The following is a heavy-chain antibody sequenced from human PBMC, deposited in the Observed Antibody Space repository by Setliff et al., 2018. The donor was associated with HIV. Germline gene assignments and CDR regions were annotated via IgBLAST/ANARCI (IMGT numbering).Heavy chain of an antibody. CDR3: ARGGGFWSGQLDY. CDR2: INHSGSI. CDR1: GGSFSSYY. J-gene: IGHJ4*02. D-gene: IGHD3-3*01. V-gene: IGHV4-34*01. Sequence: KPSETLSLTCAVYGGSFSSYYWSWIRQAPGKGLEWIGEINHSGSISYNPSLKSRVTMPIDTPKNQFSLKLSSVTAADTAVYFCARGGGFWSGQLDYWGQGTLVTVSS.